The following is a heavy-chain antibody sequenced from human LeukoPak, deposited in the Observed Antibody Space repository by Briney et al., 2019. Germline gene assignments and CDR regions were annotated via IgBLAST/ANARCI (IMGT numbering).Heavy chain of an antibody. CDR3: AKGYCSSTSCRFDY. CDR2: ISWNSGSI. V-gene: IGHV3-9*01. J-gene: IGHJ4*02. Sequence: PGGSLRLFCAASGFTFDDYAMHWVRQAPGKGLEWVSGISWNSGSIGYADSVKGRFTISRDNAKNSLYLQMNSLRAEDTALYYCAKGYCSSTSCRFDYWGQGTLVTVSS. CDR1: GFTFDDYA. D-gene: IGHD2-2*01.